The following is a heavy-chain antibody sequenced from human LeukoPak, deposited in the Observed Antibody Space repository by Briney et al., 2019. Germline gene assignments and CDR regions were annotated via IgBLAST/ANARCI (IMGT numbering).Heavy chain of an antibody. CDR3: ARDPSPYGSGSLWPSR. Sequence: SVKVSCKASGGTFSSYAISWVRQAPGQGLEWMGGIIPIFGTANYAQKFQGRVTITADKSTSTAYMELSSLRSEDTAVYYCARDPSPYGSGSLWPSRWGQGTLVTVSS. D-gene: IGHD3-10*01. CDR2: IIPIFGTA. J-gene: IGHJ4*02. CDR1: GGTFSSYA. V-gene: IGHV1-69*06.